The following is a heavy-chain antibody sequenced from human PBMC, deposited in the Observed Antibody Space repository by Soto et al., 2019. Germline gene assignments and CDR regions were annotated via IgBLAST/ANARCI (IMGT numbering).Heavy chain of an antibody. CDR2: ISGSGGST. CDR1: GFTFSSYA. V-gene: IGHV3-23*01. CDR3: AKDQQWLDYFDY. Sequence: GGSLRLSCAASGFTFSSYAMSWVRQAPGKGLEWVSAISGSGGSTYYADSVKGRVTISRDNSKNTLYLQMNSLRAEDTAVYYCAKDQQWLDYFDYWGQGTLVTVSS. J-gene: IGHJ4*02. D-gene: IGHD6-19*01.